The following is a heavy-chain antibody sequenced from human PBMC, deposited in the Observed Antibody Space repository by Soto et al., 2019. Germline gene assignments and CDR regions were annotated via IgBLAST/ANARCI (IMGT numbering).Heavy chain of an antibody. J-gene: IGHJ4*02. Sequence: EVQLLESGGGSVQPGGSLRLSCAASGFTFSSYGMSWVRQAPGKGLEWVSAVSGSGGGTYYADSVKGRFTISRDNSNNTLNLQIDTMKDEDTVVYYIGRGTGVTIFGVGGASDYWGQGTLVTVSS. V-gene: IGHV3-23*01. CDR1: GFTFSSYG. CDR3: GRGTGVTIFGVGGASDY. CDR2: VSGSGGGT. D-gene: IGHD3-3*01.